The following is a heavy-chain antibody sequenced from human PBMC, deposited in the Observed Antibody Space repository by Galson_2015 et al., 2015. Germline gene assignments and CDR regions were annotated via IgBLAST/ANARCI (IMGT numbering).Heavy chain of an antibody. CDR3: ARAQTDEYYDFWSGSYYFDY. V-gene: IGHV3-7*01. CDR1: GFTFSSYW. J-gene: IGHJ4*02. Sequence: SLRLSCAASGFTFSSYWMSWVRQAPGKGLEWVANIKQDGSEKYYVDSVKGRFTISRDNAKNSLYLQMNSLRAEDTAVYYCARAQTDEYYDFWSGSYYFDYWGQGPLVTVSS. CDR2: IKQDGSEK. D-gene: IGHD3-3*01.